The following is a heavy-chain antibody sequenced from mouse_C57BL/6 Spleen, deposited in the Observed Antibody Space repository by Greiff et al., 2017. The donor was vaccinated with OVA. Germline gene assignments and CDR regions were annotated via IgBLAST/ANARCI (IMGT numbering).Heavy chain of an antibody. V-gene: IGHV5-17*01. CDR1: GFTFSDYG. J-gene: IGHJ2*01. D-gene: IGHD4-1*01. CDR2: ISRGSSTI. CDR3: ARANWNFDG. Sequence: EVQGVESGGGLVKPGGSLKLSCAASGFTFSDYGMNWVRQAPEKGLEWVAYISRGSSTIYYADTVKGHSTTSTDTAKNTLYLQMTSLRSDDTAMSDCARANWNFDGWGQGTTLTVSS.